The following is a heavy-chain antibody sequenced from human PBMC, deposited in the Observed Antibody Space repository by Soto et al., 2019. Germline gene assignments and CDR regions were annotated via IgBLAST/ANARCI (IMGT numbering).Heavy chain of an antibody. D-gene: IGHD5-12*01. J-gene: IGHJ6*02. CDR1: GGSISNGDYY. CDR3: ARAGDIVATTYYYYYGMDV. CDR2: IYYGGST. Sequence: SETLSLTCTVSGGSISNGDYYWSWIRQPPGKGLEWIGYIYYGGSTYYNPSLKSRVTISVDTSKNQFSLKLSSVTAADTAVYYCARAGDIVATTYYYYYGMDVWGQGTTVTVSS. V-gene: IGHV4-30-4*01.